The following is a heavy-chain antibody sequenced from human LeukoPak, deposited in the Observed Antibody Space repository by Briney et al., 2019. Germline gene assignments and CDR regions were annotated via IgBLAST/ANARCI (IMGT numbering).Heavy chain of an antibody. CDR1: GYTFTGYY. Sequence: ASVKVSCKASGYTFTGYYMQWVRQAPGPGLEWMGWINPNSGGTNYAQKFQGRVTMTRDTSISTAYMELSRLRSDDTAVYYCARGASGVYTVTTSWFDPWGQGTLVTVSS. CDR3: ARGASGVYTVTTSWFDP. J-gene: IGHJ5*02. V-gene: IGHV1-2*02. D-gene: IGHD4-17*01. CDR2: INPNSGGT.